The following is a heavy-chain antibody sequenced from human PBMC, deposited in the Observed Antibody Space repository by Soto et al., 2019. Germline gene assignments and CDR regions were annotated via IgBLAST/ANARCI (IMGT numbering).Heavy chain of an antibody. Sequence: QVQLVESGGGVVQPGRSLRLSCAASGFTFSSYGMHWVRQAPGKGLEWVAVIWYDGSNKYYADSVKGRFTISRDNSKNTLYLQMNSLRAEDTAVYYCAREWATGWFDPWGQGTLVTVSS. D-gene: IGHD1-26*01. CDR2: IWYDGSNK. J-gene: IGHJ5*02. CDR3: AREWATGWFDP. CDR1: GFTFSSYG. V-gene: IGHV3-33*01.